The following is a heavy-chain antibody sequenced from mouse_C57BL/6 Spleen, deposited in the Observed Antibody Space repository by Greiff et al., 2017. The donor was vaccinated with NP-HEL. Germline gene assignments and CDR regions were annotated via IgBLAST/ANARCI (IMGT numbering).Heavy chain of an antibody. CDR2: IHPNSGST. V-gene: IGHV1-64*01. CDR3: ARGVDVYYDDVGRYLGY. D-gene: IGHD2-4*01. CDR1: GYTFTSYW. J-gene: IGHJ2*01. Sequence: VKLQQPGAELVKPGASVKFSCKASGYTFTSYWMHWVQQRPEQGLEWIGLIHPNSGSTNYNEKFKSKATLTVDKSYSTAYMQLSRLTSEDSAVYYCARGVDVYYDDVGRYLGYWGQGTTLTVSS.